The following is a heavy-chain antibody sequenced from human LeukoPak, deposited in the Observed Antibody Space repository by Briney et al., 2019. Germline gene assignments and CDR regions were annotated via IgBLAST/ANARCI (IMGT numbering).Heavy chain of an antibody. D-gene: IGHD3-10*01. CDR3: AKGPRKTLIRGDWYFDL. Sequence: GGSLRLSCAASGFSFSSYAMSWVRQTPGKGREWVSSTGGSGGSTHYTDSVKGRFTISRDNSKSTLYLQMNSLRAEDTAVYYCAKGPRKTLIRGDWYFDLWGRGTLVTVSS. J-gene: IGHJ2*01. CDR1: GFSFSSYA. V-gene: IGHV3-23*01. CDR2: TGGSGGST.